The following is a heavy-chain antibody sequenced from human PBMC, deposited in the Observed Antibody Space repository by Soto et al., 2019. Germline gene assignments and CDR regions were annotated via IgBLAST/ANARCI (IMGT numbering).Heavy chain of an antibody. J-gene: IGHJ5*02. Sequence: QVQLQQWGAGLLKPSETLSLTCAVYGGSFSGYYWSWIRQPPGKGLEWIGEINHSGSTNYNPSLMSRVTISVDPSKNQFSLKLSSVTAADTAVYYCATGGSSGYYGSGSYSWFDPWGQGTLVTVSS. CDR3: ATGGSSGYYGSGSYSWFDP. D-gene: IGHD3-10*01. CDR2: INHSGST. V-gene: IGHV4-34*01. CDR1: GGSFSGYY.